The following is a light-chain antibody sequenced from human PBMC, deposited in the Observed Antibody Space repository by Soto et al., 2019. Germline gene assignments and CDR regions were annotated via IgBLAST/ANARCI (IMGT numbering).Light chain of an antibody. V-gene: IGKV1-5*03. CDR1: QTISNW. CDR2: KAS. Sequence: DIQMTQSPSTLSGSVGDRVTITCRASQTISNWLAWYQQKPGKAPKLLIYKASSLESGVPSRFSGSGSGTEFTLTISSLQPDDFATYYCQQYNGTFGQGTRLEIK. J-gene: IGKJ5*01. CDR3: QQYNGT.